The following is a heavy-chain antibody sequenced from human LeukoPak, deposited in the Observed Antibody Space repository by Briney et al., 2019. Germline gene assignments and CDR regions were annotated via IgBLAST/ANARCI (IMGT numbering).Heavy chain of an antibody. CDR2: IYYSGST. V-gene: IGHV4-39*01. D-gene: IGHD5-18*01. J-gene: IGHJ4*02. CDR1: GGSISSSSYY. Sequence: SETLSLXCTVSGGSISSSSYYWGWIRQPPGKGLEWIGSIYYSGSTYYNPSLKSRVTISVDTSKNQFSLKLSSVTAADTAVYYCARLDTAMVHDYWGQGTLVTVSS. CDR3: ARLDTAMVHDY.